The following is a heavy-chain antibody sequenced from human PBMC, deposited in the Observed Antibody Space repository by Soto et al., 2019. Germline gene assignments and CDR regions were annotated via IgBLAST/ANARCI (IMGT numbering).Heavy chain of an antibody. CDR1: CGSFSGYY. J-gene: IGHJ6*03. CDR2: INHSGST. V-gene: IGHV4-34*01. D-gene: IGHD6-6*01. Sequence: SETLSLTCAVYCGSFSGYYWSWIRQPPGKGLEWIGEINHSGSTNYNPSLKSRVTISVDTSKNQFSLKLSSVTAADTAVYYCARGHSVSSSSGYYYYYMDVWGKGTTVT. CDR3: ARGHSVSSSSGYYYYYMDV.